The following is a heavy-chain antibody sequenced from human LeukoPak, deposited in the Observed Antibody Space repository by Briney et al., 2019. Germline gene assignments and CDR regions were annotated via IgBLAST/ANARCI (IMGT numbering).Heavy chain of an antibody. D-gene: IGHD5-12*01. CDR1: GYSISSGYY. CDR2: IYHSGST. J-gene: IGHJ2*01. CDR3: ARLRMGYDSPSFDL. Sequence: SETLSLTCAVSGYSISSGYYWGWIRQPPGKGLEWIGSIYHSGSTYYNPSLKSRVTISVDTSKNQFSLTLSSVTAADTAVYYCARLRMGYDSPSFDLWGRGTLVTVSS. V-gene: IGHV4-38-2*01.